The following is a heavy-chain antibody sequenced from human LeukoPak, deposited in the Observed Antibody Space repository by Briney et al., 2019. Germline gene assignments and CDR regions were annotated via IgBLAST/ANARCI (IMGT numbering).Heavy chain of an antibody. V-gene: IGHV4-59*01. CDR2: IYYSGST. Sequence: SETLSLTCTVSGGSISSYYWSWIRQPPGKGLEWIGYIYYSGSTNYNPSLKSRVTISVDTSKNQFSLKLSSVTAADTAVYYCARGSPDYYDSSGYYYPGGDIWGQGTMVTVSS. J-gene: IGHJ3*02. CDR3: ARGSPDYYDSSGYYYPGGDI. CDR1: GGSISSYY. D-gene: IGHD3-22*01.